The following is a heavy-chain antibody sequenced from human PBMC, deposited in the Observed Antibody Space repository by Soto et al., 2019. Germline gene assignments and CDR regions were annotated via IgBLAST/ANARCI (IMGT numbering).Heavy chain of an antibody. V-gene: IGHV3-23*01. CDR2: ISGSGGST. CDR1: GFTFSIYA. D-gene: IGHD6-13*01. CDR3: AKRGSSWYWPS. J-gene: IGHJ5*02. Sequence: GGSLRLSCAASGFTFSIYAMSWVLQAPGKGLEWVSAISGSGGSTYYADSVKGRFTISRDNSKNTLYLQMNSLRAEDTAVYYCAKRGSSWYWPSWGQGTLVTVSS.